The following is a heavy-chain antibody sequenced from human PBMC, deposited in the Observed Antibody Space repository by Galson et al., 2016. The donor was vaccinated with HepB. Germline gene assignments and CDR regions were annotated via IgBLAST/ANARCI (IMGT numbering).Heavy chain of an antibody. V-gene: IGHV1-69*10. J-gene: IGHJ4*02. Sequence: SVKVSCKASGGIFSSEGISWVRQAPGQGLEWIGGIIPMFGVANYAQKFQGRVTVTADRSTSTGYMELRSLRSEDTAVYYCVRGPLKYCVDDCSLHWGQGTLVTVSS. CDR3: VRGPLKYCVDDCSLH. CDR1: GGIFSSEG. D-gene: IGHD2-21*02. CDR2: IIPMFGVA.